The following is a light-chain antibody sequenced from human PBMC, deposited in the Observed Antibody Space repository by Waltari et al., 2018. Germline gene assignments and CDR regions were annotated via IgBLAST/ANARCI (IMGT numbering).Light chain of an antibody. Sequence: SYELTQPPSVSVSPGQTASITCSGDKLGDQSASWYQQKPGQSPVLVIYQDDKRPSGIPERFSGSNSGNTATLTISGTQAMDEADFYCQAWDSGTVVFGGGTKLTVL. CDR2: QDD. CDR3: QAWDSGTVV. J-gene: IGLJ2*01. CDR1: KLGDQS. V-gene: IGLV3-1*01.